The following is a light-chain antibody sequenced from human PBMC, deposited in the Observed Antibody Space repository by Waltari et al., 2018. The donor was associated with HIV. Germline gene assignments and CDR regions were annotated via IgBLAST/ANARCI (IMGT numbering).Light chain of an antibody. CDR1: SSGVGNYNL. CDR2: AVT. CDR3: CSYGSSAPFVV. J-gene: IGLJ2*01. V-gene: IGLV2-23*02. Sequence: QSALTQPASVSGSPGQSITLSCTETSSGVGNYNLVSWYQHYGGKAPKLLIYAVTKRPSGIASRCSGSKSGITASLTSSDLQAEDEATYYCCSYGSSAPFVVFGGGTRVTV.